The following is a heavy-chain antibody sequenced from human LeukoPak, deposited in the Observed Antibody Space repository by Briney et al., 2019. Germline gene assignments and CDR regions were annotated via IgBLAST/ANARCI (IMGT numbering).Heavy chain of an antibody. CDR3: AKGGSSSPRSTFDY. J-gene: IGHJ4*02. CDR1: GFSFSDYA. D-gene: IGHD6-13*01. V-gene: IGHV3-74*01. Sequence: GGSLRLSCTASGFSFSDYAMHWVRQAPGKGLVWVSHINGDGSTTSYADSVKGRFTISRDNAKNTVYLQMNSLRAEDTAVYYCAKGGSSSPRSTFDYWGQGTLLTVSS. CDR2: INGDGSTT.